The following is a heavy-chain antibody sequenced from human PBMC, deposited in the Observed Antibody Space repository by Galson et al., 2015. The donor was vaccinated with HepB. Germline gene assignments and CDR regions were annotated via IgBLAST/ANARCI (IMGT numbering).Heavy chain of an antibody. CDR3: ARDVGPPPSSYTHFEY. V-gene: IGHV3-23*01. CDR1: GFTFSDYA. CDR2: ISGSGDST. Sequence: SLRLSCAASGFTFSDYAMSWVRQAPGKGLEWVSAISGSGDSTYYTHSVKGRFTISRDNSKNTLYLQMNSLRAEDTAVYYCARDVGPPPSSYTHFEYWGQGTLVTVSS. D-gene: IGHD1-26*01. J-gene: IGHJ4*02.